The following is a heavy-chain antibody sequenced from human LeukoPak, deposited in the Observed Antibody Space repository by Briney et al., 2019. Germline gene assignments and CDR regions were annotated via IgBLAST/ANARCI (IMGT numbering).Heavy chain of an antibody. CDR1: GFTFTDHY. Sequence: ASMKVSCKSSGFTFTDHYIHWVRQAPGQGLEWMGYIGPHSTFTSSPQEFQGRVTMTRDTSMITAYMELTRLTSDDTAVYYCVREGEGPLSKDFDYWGQGTLVTVSS. V-gene: IGHV1-2*02. CDR2: IGPHSTFT. D-gene: IGHD2/OR15-2a*01. CDR3: VREGEGPLSKDFDY. J-gene: IGHJ4*02.